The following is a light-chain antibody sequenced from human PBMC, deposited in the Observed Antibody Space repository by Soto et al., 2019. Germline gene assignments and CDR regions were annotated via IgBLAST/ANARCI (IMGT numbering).Light chain of an antibody. V-gene: IGKV2-28*01. J-gene: IGKJ1*01. Sequence: DIVMTQSPLSLPVTPGEPASMSCRSSQSLMQSNGYNYLDWYLQKPGQSPQLLIYLGSKRAPGVPDRFSGSESCTDFTLQSSRVEAEDVGVYYCMQARQTPTFGQGTKVEIK. CDR3: MQARQTPT. CDR2: LGS. CDR1: QSLMQSNGYNY.